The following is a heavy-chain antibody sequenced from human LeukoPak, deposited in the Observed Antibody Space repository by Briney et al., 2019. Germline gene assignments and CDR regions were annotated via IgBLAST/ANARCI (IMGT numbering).Heavy chain of an antibody. V-gene: IGHV3-30-3*01. CDR3: ARALDEGARFDY. Sequence: GRSLRLSCTASGFTFSTYAMHWARQAPGKGLEWVAVISYDGSNKYYADSVKGRFTISRDNSKNTLYLQMNSLRAEDTAVYYCARALDEGARFDYWGQGTLVTVSS. CDR2: ISYDGSNK. J-gene: IGHJ4*02. CDR1: GFTFSTYA.